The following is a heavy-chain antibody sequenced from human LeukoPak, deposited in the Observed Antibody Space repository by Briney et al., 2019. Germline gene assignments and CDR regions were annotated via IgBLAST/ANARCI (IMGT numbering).Heavy chain of an antibody. CDR1: GFTFSSYG. CDR2: IRYDGSNK. CDR3: AKDHNDFWSGYYTSDY. V-gene: IGHV3-30*02. J-gene: IGHJ4*02. Sequence: GGSLRLSCAASGFTFSSYGMHWVRQAPGKGLEWVAFIRYDGSNKYYADSVKGRFTISRDNSKNTLYLQMNSLRAEDTAVYYCAKDHNDFWSGYYTSDYWGQGTLATVSS. D-gene: IGHD3-3*01.